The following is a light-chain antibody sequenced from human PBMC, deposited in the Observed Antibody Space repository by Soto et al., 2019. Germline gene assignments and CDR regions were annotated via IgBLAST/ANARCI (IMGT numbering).Light chain of an antibody. Sequence: QSALTQPASVSGAPGQSITISCTGTNSDVNYVSWHQQHPGKAPKLMIYEVSKRSSGVSNRFSGSKSANTASLTISGLQAADEADYYCSSSTSSTTFVFGTGTKLTVL. V-gene: IGLV2-14*01. CDR3: SSSTSSTTFV. CDR2: EVS. J-gene: IGLJ1*01. CDR1: NSDVNY.